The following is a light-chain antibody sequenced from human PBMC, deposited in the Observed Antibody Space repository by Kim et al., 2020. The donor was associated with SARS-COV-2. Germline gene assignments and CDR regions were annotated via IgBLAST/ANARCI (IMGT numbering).Light chain of an antibody. V-gene: IGLV2-14*03. CDR1: SSDVGSYNY. CDR3: SSYTSSSTYV. CDR2: DVS. Sequence: QSALTQPASVSGSPGQSITISCTGTSSDVGSYNYVSWCQQHPGKAPKLMIYDVSKRPSGVSDRFSGSKSGNTASLTISGLQAEDEADYYCSSYTSSSTYVFGPGTKVTVL. J-gene: IGLJ1*01.